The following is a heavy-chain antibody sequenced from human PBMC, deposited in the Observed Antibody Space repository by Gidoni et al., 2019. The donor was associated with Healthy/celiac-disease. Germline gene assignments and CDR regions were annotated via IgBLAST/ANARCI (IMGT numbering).Heavy chain of an antibody. Sequence: EVQLLESGGGLVQPGGSLRLSCAASGFTFSSYAMSWVRQAPGKGLEWVSAISGSGGSTYYADSVKGRFTISRDNSKNTLYLQMNSLRAEDTAVYYCAKDSFQLGEFLQGLMDVWGKGTTVTVSS. CDR2: ISGSGGST. CDR1: GFTFSSYA. J-gene: IGHJ6*03. CDR3: AKDSFQLGEFLQGLMDV. D-gene: IGHD3-16*01. V-gene: IGHV3-23*01.